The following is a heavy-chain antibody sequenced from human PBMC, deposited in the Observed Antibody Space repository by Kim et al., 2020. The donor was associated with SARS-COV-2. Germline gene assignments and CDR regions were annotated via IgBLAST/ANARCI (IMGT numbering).Heavy chain of an antibody. Sequence: VKGRFANSRDNSKNTLYLTMNSLRAEDTAVYYCARDASHPMGTNEGIDYWGQGTLVTVSS. CDR3: ARDASHPMGTNEGIDY. V-gene: IGHV3-30*09. D-gene: IGHD3-10*01. J-gene: IGHJ4*02.